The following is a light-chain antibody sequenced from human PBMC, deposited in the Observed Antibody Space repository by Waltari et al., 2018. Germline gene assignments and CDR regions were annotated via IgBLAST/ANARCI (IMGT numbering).Light chain of an antibody. CDR2: YVE. CDR1: SSNIGNNA. CDR3: AAWDDSLNGVV. J-gene: IGLJ2*01. V-gene: IGLV1-36*01. Sequence: QSVLTQPPSVSEAPRQRVTISCSGSSSNIGNNAVNWYQQLPGKAPKLLIYYVERLPSGVSARFAGSKCGASASLAISGLQSEDEADYYCAAWDDSLNGVVFGGGTKLTVL.